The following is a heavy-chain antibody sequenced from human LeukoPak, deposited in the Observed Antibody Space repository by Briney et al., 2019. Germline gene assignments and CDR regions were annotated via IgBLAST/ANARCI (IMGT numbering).Heavy chain of an antibody. D-gene: IGHD2-8*01. CDR3: ARDPTYGEGWAFDI. J-gene: IGHJ3*02. Sequence: PGGSLRLSCAASGFTFSSYAMSWVRQAPGKGLEWVSYISSSSSTIYYADSVKGRFTISRDNAKNSLYLQMNSLRDEDTAVYYCARDPTYGEGWAFDIWGQGTMVTVSS. V-gene: IGHV3-48*02. CDR1: GFTFSSYA. CDR2: ISSSSSTI.